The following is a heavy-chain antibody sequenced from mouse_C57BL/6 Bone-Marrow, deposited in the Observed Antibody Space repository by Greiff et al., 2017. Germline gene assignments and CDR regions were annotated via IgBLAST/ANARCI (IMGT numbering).Heavy chain of an antibody. Sequence: QVQLQQPGAELVKPGASVKVSCKASGYTFTSYWMHWVKQRPGQGLEWIGRIHPSDSDTNYNQKFKVKVTLTVDKASSTAYMQLSSLTSEDSAVYYCAMKTTVVQNYWGQGTSVTVSS. CDR3: AMKTTVVQNY. J-gene: IGHJ4*01. CDR2: IHPSDSDT. CDR1: GYTFTSYW. V-gene: IGHV1-74*01. D-gene: IGHD1-1*01.